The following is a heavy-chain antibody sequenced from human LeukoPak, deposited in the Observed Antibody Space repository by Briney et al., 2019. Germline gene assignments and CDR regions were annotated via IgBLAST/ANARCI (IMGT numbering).Heavy chain of an antibody. D-gene: IGHD6-13*01. CDR1: GFTFSSYA. V-gene: IGHV3-30-3*01. CDR2: ISYDGSNK. J-gene: IGHJ4*02. Sequence: GGSLRLSCAASGFTFSSYAMSWVRQAPGKGLEWVAVISYDGSNKYYADSVKGRFTISRDNSKNTLYLQMNSLRAEDTAVYYCARASIAAAGTGWYYFDYWGQGTLVTVSS. CDR3: ARASIAAAGTGWYYFDY.